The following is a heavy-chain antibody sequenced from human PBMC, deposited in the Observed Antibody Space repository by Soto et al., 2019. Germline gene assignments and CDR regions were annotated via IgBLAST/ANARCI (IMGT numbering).Heavy chain of an antibody. Sequence: GGYLRLSCAASGFTFSSYSMNWVRQAPGKGLEWVSSISSSSSYIYYADSVKGRFTISRDNAKNSLYLQMNSLRAEDTAVYYCATPPTYSSIPFDYWGQGTLVTVSS. V-gene: IGHV3-21*01. CDR1: GFTFSSYS. J-gene: IGHJ4*02. CDR2: ISSSSSYI. CDR3: ATPPTYSSIPFDY. D-gene: IGHD6-13*01.